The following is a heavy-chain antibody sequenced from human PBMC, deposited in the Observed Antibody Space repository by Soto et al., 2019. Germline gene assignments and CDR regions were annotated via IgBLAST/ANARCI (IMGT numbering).Heavy chain of an antibody. Sequence: EVQLVESGGGLVQPGGSLRLSCAASGFTFSSYEMNWVRQAPGKGLEWVSYISSSGSTIYYADSVKGRFTISRDNAKNSLYLQMNSLRAEDTAVYYCARGRGVDAFDIWGQGTMVTFSS. D-gene: IGHD3-10*01. CDR3: ARGRGVDAFDI. CDR2: ISSSGSTI. CDR1: GFTFSSYE. V-gene: IGHV3-48*03. J-gene: IGHJ3*02.